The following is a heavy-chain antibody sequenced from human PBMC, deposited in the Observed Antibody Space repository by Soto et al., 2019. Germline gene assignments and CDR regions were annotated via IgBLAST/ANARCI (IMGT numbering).Heavy chain of an antibody. CDR2: IWYDGSNK. Sequence: QVQLVESGGGVVQPGRSLRLSCAASGFTFSSYGMHWVRQAPGKGLEWVAVIWYDGSNKYYADSVKGRFTISRDNSKNTLYLQMNSLRAEDTAVYYCARTGYDFWSGPWANQHYHYYGMDVWGQGTTVTVSS. CDR1: GFTFSSYG. D-gene: IGHD3-3*01. CDR3: ARTGYDFWSGPWANQHYHYYGMDV. V-gene: IGHV3-33*01. J-gene: IGHJ6*02.